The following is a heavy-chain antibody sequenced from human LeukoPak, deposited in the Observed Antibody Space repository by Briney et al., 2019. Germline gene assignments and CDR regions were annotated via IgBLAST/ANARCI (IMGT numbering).Heavy chain of an antibody. D-gene: IGHD4-11*01. J-gene: IGHJ4*02. CDR3: ARDRHYSNYGGFDY. Sequence: PSETLSLTCSVSGGSMTDGDYYWGWVRQSPGTGLQWIATSYQGASLKSRVTISLDTSKNQFSLRLTSVTAADTAVYYCARDRHYSNYGGFDYWGQGTLVTVSS. V-gene: IGHV4-39*07. CDR1: GGSMTDGDYY. CDR2: TS.